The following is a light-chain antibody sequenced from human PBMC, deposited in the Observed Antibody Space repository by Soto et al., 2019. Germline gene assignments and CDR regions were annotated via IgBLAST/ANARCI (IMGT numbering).Light chain of an antibody. CDR1: QSVSSY. V-gene: IGKV3-11*01. CDR3: QQDSNWPPRAIT. CDR2: DAS. J-gene: IGKJ5*01. Sequence: EIVLTQSPATLSLSPGERATLSCRASQSVSSYLAWYQQKPGQAPRLLNYDASNRATGIPARFSGRGSGTDRTLTISSREPEDFAVYYGQQDSNWPPRAITFGQGTRLEIK.